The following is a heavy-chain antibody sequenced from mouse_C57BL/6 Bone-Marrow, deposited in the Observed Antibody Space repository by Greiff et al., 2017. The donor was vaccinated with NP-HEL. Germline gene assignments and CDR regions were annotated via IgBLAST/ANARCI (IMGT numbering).Heavy chain of an antibody. D-gene: IGHD2-10*02. CDR3: ARYALYYFDY. V-gene: IGHV5-6*01. CDR2: ISSGGSST. CDR1: GFTFSSSG. Sequence: EVQLQESGGDLVKPGGSLKLSCAASGFTFSSSGMSWVRQTPAKRLEWVATISSGGSSTYYPDSVKGRFTISRDNAKNTLYLQMSSLKSEDTAMYYCARYALYYFDYWGQGTTLTVSS. J-gene: IGHJ2*01.